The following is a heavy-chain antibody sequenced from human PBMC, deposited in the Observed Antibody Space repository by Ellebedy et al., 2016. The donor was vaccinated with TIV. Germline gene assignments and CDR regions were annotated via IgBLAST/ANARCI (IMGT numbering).Heavy chain of an antibody. CDR1: GGSISSYY. CDR3: AREGGNSAFDY. D-gene: IGHD4-23*01. Sequence: SETLSLTXTVSGGSISSYYWSWIRQPPGKGLEWIGYIYYSGSTNYNPSLKSRVTISVDTSKNQFSLKLSSVTAADTAVYYCAREGGNSAFDYWGQGTLVTVSS. CDR2: IYYSGST. V-gene: IGHV4-59*01. J-gene: IGHJ4*02.